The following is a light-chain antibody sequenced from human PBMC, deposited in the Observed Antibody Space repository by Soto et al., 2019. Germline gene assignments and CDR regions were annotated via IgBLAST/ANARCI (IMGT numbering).Light chain of an antibody. V-gene: IGKV3-20*01. CDR1: QSVSSSY. Sequence: IGLTQSPRAVSLSQGERATLSCRASQSVSSSYLAWYQRKPGQAPRLLSYGASSRATGIPDRISGSGSGTDFTLTISRVEPENVAVYYCQQYGGSTRTFGQGTKV. CDR2: GAS. CDR3: QQYGGSTRT. J-gene: IGKJ1*01.